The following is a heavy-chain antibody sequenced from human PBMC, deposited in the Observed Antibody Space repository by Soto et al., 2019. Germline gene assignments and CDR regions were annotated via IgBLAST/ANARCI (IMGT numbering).Heavy chain of an antibody. CDR2: ISGSGGST. D-gene: IGHD3-3*01. Sequence: PGGSLRLSCAASGFTFSSYAMSWVRQAPGKGLEWVSAISGSGGSTYYADSVKGRFTISRDNSKNTLYLQMNSLRAEDTAVYYCAKDMMDDLWSGYPGSFDYWGQGTLVTVSS. CDR1: GFTFSSYA. V-gene: IGHV3-23*01. J-gene: IGHJ4*02. CDR3: AKDMMDDLWSGYPGSFDY.